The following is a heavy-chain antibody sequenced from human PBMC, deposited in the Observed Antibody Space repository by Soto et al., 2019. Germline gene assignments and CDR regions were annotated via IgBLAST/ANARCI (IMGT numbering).Heavy chain of an antibody. CDR3: ARHGPGGSYSDY. V-gene: IGHV4-39*01. D-gene: IGHD1-26*01. Sequence: QLQLQESGPGLVKPSETLSLTCTVSGGSISSSSYYWGWIRQPPGKGLEWIGSIYYSGSTYYNPSLRSRVTLPVDTSKNQFSLKLSSVAAADTAVYYCARHGPGGSYSDYWGQGTLVTVSS. J-gene: IGHJ4*02. CDR1: GGSISSSSYY. CDR2: IYYSGST.